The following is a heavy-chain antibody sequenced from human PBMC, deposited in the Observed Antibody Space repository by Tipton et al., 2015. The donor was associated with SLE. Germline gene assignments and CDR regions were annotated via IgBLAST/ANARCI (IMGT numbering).Heavy chain of an antibody. V-gene: IGHV4-39*07. CDR1: GGSFRSSTHY. Sequence: TLSLTCTVSGGSFRSSTHYWGWVRQPRGKGLEWIGSIYYSGINSYNPSLKSRVTISVDTSKNQFSLNLTSVTAADTAVYYCARGGGSYYDYWGQGTLVTDSS. J-gene: IGHJ4*02. CDR2: IYYSGIN. D-gene: IGHD1-26*01. CDR3: ARGGGSYYDY.